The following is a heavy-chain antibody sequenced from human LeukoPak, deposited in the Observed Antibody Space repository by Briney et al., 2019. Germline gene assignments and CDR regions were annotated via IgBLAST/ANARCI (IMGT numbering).Heavy chain of an antibody. CDR3: ARDWHYYDSSGYIGY. V-gene: IGHV3-33*01. J-gene: IGHJ4*02. CDR1: GFTFSSYG. D-gene: IGHD3-22*01. CDR2: IWYDGSNK. Sequence: GGSLRLSCAASGFTFSSYGMHWVRQAPGKGLEWVAVIWYDGSNKYYADSVKGRFTISRDNSKNTPYLQMNSLRAEDTAVYYCARDWHYYDSSGYIGYWGQGTLVTVSS.